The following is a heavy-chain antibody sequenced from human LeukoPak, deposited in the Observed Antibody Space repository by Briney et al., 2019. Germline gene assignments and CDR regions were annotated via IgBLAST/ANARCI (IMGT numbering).Heavy chain of an antibody. CDR1: GFTFSGSA. CDR2: ISSSAINI. J-gene: IGHJ4*02. CDR3: ARLRSSSYYFDY. V-gene: IGHV3-48*03. Sequence: GGSLRLSCAASGFTFSGSAVHWVRQAPGKGLEWVSFISSSAINIYYADSVKGRFTISRDSAKDSLYLQMNSLRAEDTAVYYCARLRSSSYYFDYWGQGTLVTVSS. D-gene: IGHD6-6*01.